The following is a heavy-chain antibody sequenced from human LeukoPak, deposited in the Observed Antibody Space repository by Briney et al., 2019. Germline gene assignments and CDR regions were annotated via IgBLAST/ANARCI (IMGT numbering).Heavy chain of an antibody. J-gene: IGHJ4*02. CDR1: GYTFPSYF. Sequence: GASVKVSCKASGYTFPSYFMHWVRQAPGQGLEWMGIINPTGGSTTYAQKFQGRVTMTRDTSTSTVYMELSSLRSDDTAVYYCARTPARLFAYGGREPLATVSS. CDR2: INPTGGST. CDR3: ARTPARLFAY. V-gene: IGHV1-46*01. D-gene: IGHD6-6*01.